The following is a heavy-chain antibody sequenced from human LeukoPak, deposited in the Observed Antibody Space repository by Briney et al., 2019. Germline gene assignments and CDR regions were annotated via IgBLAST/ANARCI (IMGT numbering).Heavy chain of an antibody. CDR2: IWYDVSNK. CDR3: ARGATTPYYYDSSGYRNYYYYYYMDV. J-gene: IGHJ6*03. Sequence: PGGSLRLSRAASGFSFSSYGMHGVRPAPGKGLEWVVVIWYDVSNKYYADSVKGRFTISRDNSKNTLYLQMNSLRAEDTAVYYCARGATTPYYYDSSGYRNYYYYYYMDVWGKGTTVTVS. CDR1: GFSFSSYG. D-gene: IGHD3-22*01. V-gene: IGHV3-33*01.